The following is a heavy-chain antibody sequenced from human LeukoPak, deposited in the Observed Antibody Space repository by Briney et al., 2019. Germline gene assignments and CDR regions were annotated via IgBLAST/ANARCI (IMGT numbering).Heavy chain of an antibody. Sequence: PGGSLRLSCAASGFTFSSYSMNWVRQAPGKGLEWVSHISGDSGTIYYADSVKGRFTISRANAKNSLYLQVNSLRAEDTAVYYCARDGGQYYYDTWGQGTLVTVSS. J-gene: IGHJ4*02. CDR1: GFTFSSYS. CDR3: ARDGGQYYYDT. V-gene: IGHV3-48*01. CDR2: ISGDSGTI. D-gene: IGHD3-22*01.